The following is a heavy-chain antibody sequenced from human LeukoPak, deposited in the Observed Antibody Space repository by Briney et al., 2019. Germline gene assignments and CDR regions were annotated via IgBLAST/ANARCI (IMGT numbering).Heavy chain of an antibody. CDR2: IYYSGST. V-gene: IGHV4-59*08. D-gene: IGHD3-10*01. Sequence: SETLSLTCTVSGGSISSYYWSWIRQLPGKGLEWIGYIYYSGSTNYNPSLKSRVTISVDTSKNQFSLKLSSVTAADTAVYYCARLPEYYYGSGSYSFLFDYWGQGTLVTVSS. J-gene: IGHJ4*02. CDR3: ARLPEYYYGSGSYSFLFDY. CDR1: GGSISSYY.